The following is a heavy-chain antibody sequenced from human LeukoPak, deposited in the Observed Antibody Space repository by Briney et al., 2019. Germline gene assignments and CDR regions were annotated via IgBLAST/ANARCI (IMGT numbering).Heavy chain of an antibody. CDR2: IYTSRGT. CDR3: ARLTRLSTSPDRYYLDY. V-gene: IGHV4-4*09. D-gene: IGHD6-6*01. J-gene: IGHJ4*02. CDR1: GDSISSYY. Sequence: SETLSLTCTVSGDSISSYYWSWIRQPPGKGLEWIGYIYTSRGTSYIPSLKGRVTISIDTSKNQFSLKLSSVTAADSAVYYCARLTRLSTSPDRYYLDYWGQGTLVTVSS.